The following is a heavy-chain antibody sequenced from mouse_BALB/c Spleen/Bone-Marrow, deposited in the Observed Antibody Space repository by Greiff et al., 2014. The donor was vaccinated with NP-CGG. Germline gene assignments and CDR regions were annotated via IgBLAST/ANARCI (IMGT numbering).Heavy chain of an antibody. CDR3: ARCLTGTSAMDY. J-gene: IGHJ4*01. CDR2: INPGSGCT. Sequence: PGASVKVSCQASGYAFTNYLIEWVKQRSGQGLEWIGVINPGSGCTNYNEKFKAKATLTADKSSSTAYMQLSSLTSDDSAVYFCARCLTGTSAMDYWGQGTSVTVSS. D-gene: IGHD4-1*01. CDR1: GYAFTNYL. V-gene: IGHV1-54*01.